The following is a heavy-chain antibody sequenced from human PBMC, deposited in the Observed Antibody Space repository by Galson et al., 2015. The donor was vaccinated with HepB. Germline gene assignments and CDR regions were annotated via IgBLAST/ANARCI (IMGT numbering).Heavy chain of an antibody. Sequence: SLRLSCAASGFTFSSYGMHWVRQAPGKGLEWVAVISYDGSNKYYADSVKGRFTISRDNSKNTLYLQMNSLRAEDTVVYYCAKSVHRSTVAFDAFDIWGQGTMVTVSS. CDR2: ISYDGSNK. CDR3: AKSVHRSTVAFDAFDI. J-gene: IGHJ3*02. CDR1: GFTFSSYG. D-gene: IGHD4-23*01. V-gene: IGHV3-30*18.